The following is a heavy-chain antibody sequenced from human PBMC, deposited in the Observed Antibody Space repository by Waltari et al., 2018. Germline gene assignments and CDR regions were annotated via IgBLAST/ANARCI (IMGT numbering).Heavy chain of an antibody. CDR2: IMCRGGST. CDR1: GFTFSSYA. Sequence: EVQLLESGGGLVQPGGSLRLSCAASGFTFSSYAMSWVRQAPGKGLEWVSAIMCRGGSTYYADSVKGRFTISRDNSKNTLYLQMNSLRAEDTAVYYCATGLGVVVPAAMFRIAAVTDYWGQGTLVTVSS. J-gene: IGHJ4*02. D-gene: IGHD2-2*01. V-gene: IGHV3-23*01. CDR3: ATGLGVVVPAAMFRIAAVTDY.